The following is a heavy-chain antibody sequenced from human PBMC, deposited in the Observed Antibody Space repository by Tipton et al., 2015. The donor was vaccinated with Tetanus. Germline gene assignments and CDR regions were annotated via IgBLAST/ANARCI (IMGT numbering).Heavy chain of an antibody. CDR1: GASINAGGYL. CDR2: IYYYTQRT. D-gene: IGHD3-3*01. J-gene: IGHJ4*02. Sequence: TLSLTCTVSGASINAGGYLWTWVRQHPGKGLEWIGNIYYYTQRTSQIPSLDSRVSISVDTPKNQFSLRLTSVTAADTAVYYCARGLPRESFYLDYWGQGKQVTVSS. V-gene: IGHV4-31*03. CDR3: ARGLPRESFYLDY.